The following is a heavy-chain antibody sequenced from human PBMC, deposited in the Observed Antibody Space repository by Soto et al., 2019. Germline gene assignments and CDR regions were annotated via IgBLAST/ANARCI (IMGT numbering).Heavy chain of an antibody. D-gene: IGHD3-10*01. CDR2: INSGASTT. V-gene: IGHV3-74*01. CDR1: GFTFSSSW. CDR3: ARGPTGWFGYDY. Sequence: DVQLVESGGGFVQPGGSLRLSCAASGFTFSSSWMHWVRQAPGKGLVWVSRINSGASTTNYADSVKGRFTISRDNAKNPLYLHMDGLTAAVTAGYYCARGPTGWFGYDYWGQGTLVTVSS. J-gene: IGHJ4*02.